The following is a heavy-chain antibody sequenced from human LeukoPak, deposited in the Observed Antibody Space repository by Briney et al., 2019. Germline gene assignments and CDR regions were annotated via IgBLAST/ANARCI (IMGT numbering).Heavy chain of an antibody. CDR2: ISSSGSTI. CDR1: GFTFSDYY. CDR3: ARTTYSSPCGFDL. D-gene: IGHD6-13*01. J-gene: IGHJ5*02. Sequence: GGSLRLSCAASGFTFSDYYMIWIRQAPGKGLEWVSYISSSGSTIYYADSVKGRFTISRDSAKNSLYLQMNSLRAEDTAMYYCARTTYSSPCGFDLWGQGTLVTVSS. V-gene: IGHV3-11*04.